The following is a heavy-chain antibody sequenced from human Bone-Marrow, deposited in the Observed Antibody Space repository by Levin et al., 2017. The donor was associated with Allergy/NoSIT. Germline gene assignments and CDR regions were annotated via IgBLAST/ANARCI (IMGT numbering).Heavy chain of an antibody. CDR1: GDLISSGYY. V-gene: IGHV4-38-2*01. CDR2: IYQSGSP. CDR3: ARLGASRTLSMAYYFYGMDV. D-gene: IGHD4/OR15-4a*01. J-gene: IGHJ6*02. Sequence: PSETLSLTCAVSGDLISSGYYWAWIRQSPGRGLEWIGTIYQSGSPYYNSSLKRRVTVSVDTSKNQLSLQMRSLTAADTAIYFCARLGASRTLSMAYYFYGMDVWGHGTSVTVSS.